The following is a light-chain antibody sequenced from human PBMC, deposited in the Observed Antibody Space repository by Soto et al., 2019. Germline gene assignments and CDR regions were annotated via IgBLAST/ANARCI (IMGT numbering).Light chain of an antibody. CDR3: QQSFSSPKIT. J-gene: IGKJ5*01. V-gene: IGKV1-39*01. CDR2: AAS. CDR1: QSISDY. Sequence: DIQMTQSPSSLSASVGDRVTITCRASQSISDYLSWYQQKPGKAPKLLIYAASSLQSGVPSRFSGGGSGTDFTLTISSLQPEDFATYYCQQSFSSPKITFGPGTRLEIK.